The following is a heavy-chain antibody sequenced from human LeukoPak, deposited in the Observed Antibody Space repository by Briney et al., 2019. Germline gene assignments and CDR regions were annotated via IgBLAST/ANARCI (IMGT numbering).Heavy chain of an antibody. V-gene: IGHV3-11*01. CDR1: GFTFSDYY. Sequence: GGSLRLPCVASGFTFSDYYMSWIRQAPRKGLEWVSYISSSGSTIYYADSVKGRFTISRDNAKNSLYLQMNSLRAEDTAVYYCAKDSMIVIVRATFDYWGQGTLVTVSS. D-gene: IGHD1-26*01. CDR2: ISSSGSTI. J-gene: IGHJ4*02. CDR3: AKDSMIVIVRATFDY.